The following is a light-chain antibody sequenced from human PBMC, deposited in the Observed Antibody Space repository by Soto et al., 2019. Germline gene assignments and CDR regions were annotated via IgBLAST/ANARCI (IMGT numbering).Light chain of an antibody. CDR2: DVN. V-gene: IGLV2-14*01. CDR1: SSDVGGYNY. CDR3: SSYTSSSPYV. Sequence: QSALTQPASLSGSPGQSIAISCTGTSSDVGGYNYVSWYQQHPGKAPKLMVYDVNDRPSGVSDRFSGSKSDNTASLTISGLQAEDEADYYCSSYTSSSPYVFGTGTKVTVL. J-gene: IGLJ1*01.